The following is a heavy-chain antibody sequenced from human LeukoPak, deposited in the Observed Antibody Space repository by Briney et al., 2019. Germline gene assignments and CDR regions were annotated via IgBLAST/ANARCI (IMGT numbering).Heavy chain of an antibody. V-gene: IGHV1-18*01. D-gene: IGHD3-22*01. Sequence: ASVKVSCKASGYTFTSYGISWVRQAPGQGLEWMGWISAYNGNTNYAQKLQGRVTMTTDTSTSTAYMELRSLRSDDTAVYYCARSGNRYYYDSSGYKGLDYWGQGTLVTVSS. CDR2: ISAYNGNT. CDR1: GYTFTSYG. J-gene: IGHJ4*02. CDR3: ARSGNRYYYDSSGYKGLDY.